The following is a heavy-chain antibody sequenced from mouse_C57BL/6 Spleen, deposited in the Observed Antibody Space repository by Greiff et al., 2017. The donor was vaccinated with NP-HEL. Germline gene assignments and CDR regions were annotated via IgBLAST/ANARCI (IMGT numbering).Heavy chain of an antibody. Sequence: QVQLQQPGAELVRPGSSVKLSCKASGYTFTSYWMHWVKQRPIQGLEWIGNIDPSDSETHYNQKFKDKATLTVDKSSSTAYMQLSSLTSEDSAVYYCARGPYYGSSYVDFDDWGQGTTLTVAS. CDR3: ARGPYYGSSYVDFDD. CDR1: GYTFTSYW. CDR2: IDPSDSET. J-gene: IGHJ2*01. D-gene: IGHD1-1*01. V-gene: IGHV1-52*01.